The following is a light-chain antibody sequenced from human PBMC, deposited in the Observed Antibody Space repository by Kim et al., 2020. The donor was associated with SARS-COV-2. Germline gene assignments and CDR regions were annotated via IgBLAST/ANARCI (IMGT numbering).Light chain of an antibody. CDR1: HSVSGW. J-gene: IGKJ1*01. CDR2: RTS. CDR3: QQSYNFPRT. Sequence: ASVGARVTITCRASHSVSGWLNWYQQKPGKAPHLLIYRTSTVQTGVPPRFSGGASGTDFTLTINTLQPEDFATYYCQQSYNFPRTFGQGTKVDIK. V-gene: IGKV1-39*01.